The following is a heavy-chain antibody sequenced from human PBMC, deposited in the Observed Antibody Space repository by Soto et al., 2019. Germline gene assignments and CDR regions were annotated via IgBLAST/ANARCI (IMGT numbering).Heavy chain of an antibody. CDR1: GYSFTSDW. D-gene: IGHD5-12*01. Sequence: GESLKISCKASGYSFTSDWIGWVRQMPGKGLEWMGIIYPGDSNTRYSPSFQGQVTFSADKSITTAYLQWSSLKASDTAMYYCARLRRGYDGKYYFDDWAQGTLVTVSS. J-gene: IGHJ4*02. V-gene: IGHV5-51*01. CDR3: ARLRRGYDGKYYFDD. CDR2: IYPGDSNT.